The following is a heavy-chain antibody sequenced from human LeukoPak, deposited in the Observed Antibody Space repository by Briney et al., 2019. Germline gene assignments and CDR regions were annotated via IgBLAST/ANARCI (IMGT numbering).Heavy chain of an antibody. CDR2: ISAYNGNT. CDR1: GYTFTSYG. CDR3: ASKAESSYDSSGWGRLDY. Sequence: ASVKVSCKASGYTFTSYGISWVRQAPGQGLEWMGWISAYNGNTNYAQKLQGRVTMTTDTSTSTAYMELRSLRSDDTAVYYCASKAESSYDSSGWGRLDYWGQGTLVTVSS. J-gene: IGHJ4*02. V-gene: IGHV1-18*01. D-gene: IGHD3-22*01.